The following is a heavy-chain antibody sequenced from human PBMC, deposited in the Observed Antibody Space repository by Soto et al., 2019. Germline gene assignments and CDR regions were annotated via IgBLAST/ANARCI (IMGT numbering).Heavy chain of an antibody. V-gene: IGHV4-4*02. CDR1: GGSISSSNL. D-gene: IGHD3-10*01. CDR2: IYHSGST. CDR3: ARDASVFYSVTMVRGDYYGMDV. J-gene: IGHJ6*02. Sequence: SETLSLTCAVSGGSISSSNLWSWVRQPPGKGLEWIGEIYHSGSTNYNPSLKSRVTISVDKSKNQFSLKLSSVTAADTAVYYCARDASVFYSVTMVRGDYYGMDVWGQGTTVTVSS.